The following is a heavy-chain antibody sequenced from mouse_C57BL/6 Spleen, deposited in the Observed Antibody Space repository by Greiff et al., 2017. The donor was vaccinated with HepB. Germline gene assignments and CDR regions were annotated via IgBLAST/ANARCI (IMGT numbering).Heavy chain of an antibody. Sequence: QVQLKQSGAELARPGASVKLSCKASGYTFTSYGISWVKQRTGQGLEWIGEIYPRSGNTYYNEKFKGKATLTAEKSSSTAYMELRSLTSEDSAVYFCARSTFAYWGQGTLVTVSA. CDR3: ARSTFAY. V-gene: IGHV1-81*01. CDR2: IYPRSGNT. CDR1: GYTFTSYG. J-gene: IGHJ3*01.